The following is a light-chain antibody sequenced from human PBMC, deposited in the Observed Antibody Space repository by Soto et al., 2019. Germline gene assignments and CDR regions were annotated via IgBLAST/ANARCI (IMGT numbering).Light chain of an antibody. CDR1: KCICDY. V-gene: IGKV3-11*01. CDR2: DAS. CDR3: QQHSKSPLT. J-gene: IGKJ4*01. Sequence: VLTQSPAARSLAPGARGPLSWRARKCICDYLAWYQQKPGQAPRLLIYDASNRATGIPARFSGSGSGTDFTLTISRLEAEDFAVYYCQQHSKSPLTFGGGTKVDIK.